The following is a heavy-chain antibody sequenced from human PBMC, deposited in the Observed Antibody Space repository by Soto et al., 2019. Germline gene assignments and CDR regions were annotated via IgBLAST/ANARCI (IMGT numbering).Heavy chain of an antibody. CDR3: ARGWGYDSTDYYYAY. V-gene: IGHV1-69*01. CDR2: IIPIFGTA. Sequence: QVQLVQSGAEVRKPGSSGRVSCKASGGSFNRHTISWVRQAPGQGLEWMGGIIPIFGTANHAQKFQGRVTIIADESTSTVYMELSSLRSDDTAIYYWARGWGYDSTDYYYAYWGQGTLVIVSS. J-gene: IGHJ4*02. D-gene: IGHD3-22*01. CDR1: GGSFNRHT.